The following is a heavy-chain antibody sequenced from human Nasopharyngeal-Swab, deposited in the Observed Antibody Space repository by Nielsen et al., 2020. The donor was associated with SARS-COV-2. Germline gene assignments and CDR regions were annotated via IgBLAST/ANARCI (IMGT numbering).Heavy chain of an antibody. D-gene: IGHD1-1*01. CDR2: ISGSGGST. Sequence: GESLKISCAASGFTFSSYAMSWVRQAPGKGLEWVSAISGSGGSTYYADSVKGRFTISRDNSKNTLYLQMNSLRAEDTAVYYRAKDWSGTDAGGWFDPWGQGTLVTVSS. J-gene: IGHJ5*02. CDR1: GFTFSSYA. CDR3: AKDWSGTDAGGWFDP. V-gene: IGHV3-23*01.